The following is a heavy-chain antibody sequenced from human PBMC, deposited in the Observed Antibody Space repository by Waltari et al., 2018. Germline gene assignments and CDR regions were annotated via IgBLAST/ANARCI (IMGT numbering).Heavy chain of an antibody. CDR3: ASSWYDC. Sequence: CAASGFTFSNYTMKWVRRAPGKGLEWVSSISRTGSYTYYADSVKGRFTISRDNAKKSMSLQMNNLRAEDTAVYYCASSWYDCWGQGTLVTVSS. CDR1: GFTFSNYT. V-gene: IGHV3-21*01. J-gene: IGHJ5*01. CDR2: ISRTGSYT.